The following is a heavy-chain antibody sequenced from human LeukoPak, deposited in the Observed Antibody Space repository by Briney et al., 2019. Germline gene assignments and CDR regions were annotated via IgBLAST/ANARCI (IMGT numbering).Heavy chain of an antibody. V-gene: IGHV1-18*01. CDR2: ISAYNGNT. CDR3: AREGDFSAYDSSGYYY. Sequence: ASVKVSCKASGYTFTSYGISWVRQAPGRGLEWMGWISAYNGNTNYAQKLQGRVTMTTDTSTSTAYMELRSLRSDDTAVYYCAREGDFSAYDSSGYYYWGQGTLVTVSS. CDR1: GYTFTSYG. D-gene: IGHD3-22*01. J-gene: IGHJ4*02.